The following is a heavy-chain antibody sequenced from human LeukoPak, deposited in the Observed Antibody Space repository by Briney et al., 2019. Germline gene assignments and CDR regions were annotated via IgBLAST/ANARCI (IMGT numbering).Heavy chain of an antibody. D-gene: IGHD3-10*01. CDR1: GVSISSSNSY. Sequence: SETLSLTCTVSGVSISSSNSYWGWVRQPPGKGLEWIGIIYYSGSTYYNPSLKSRVTISVDTSKNQFSLRLSSVTAADTAVHYCGGMTGMDRGGHFDLWGCGTLVTVSS. CDR3: GGMTGMDRGGHFDL. CDR2: IYYSGST. V-gene: IGHV4-39*01. J-gene: IGHJ2*01.